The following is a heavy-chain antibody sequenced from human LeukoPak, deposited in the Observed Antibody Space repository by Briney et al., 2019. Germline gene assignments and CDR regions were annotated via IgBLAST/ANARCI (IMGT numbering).Heavy chain of an antibody. CDR3: ARRRYYDGSRYLE. CDR1: GDSVSRSDSY. CDR2: IYFSGRT. Sequence: PSETLSLTCSVSGDSVSRSDSYWDWIRQPPGKGLEWIGTIYFSGRTYYSPSLKSRVTMSVDPSNNQFSLNLRSVTAADTAVYYCARRRYYDGSRYLEWGQGTLLSVSS. V-gene: IGHV4-39*01. J-gene: IGHJ1*01. D-gene: IGHD3-22*01.